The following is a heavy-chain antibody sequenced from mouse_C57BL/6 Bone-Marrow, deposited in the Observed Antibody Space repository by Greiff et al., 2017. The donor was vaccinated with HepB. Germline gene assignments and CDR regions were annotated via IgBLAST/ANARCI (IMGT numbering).Heavy chain of an antibody. CDR1: GYTFTSYW. Sequence: QVHVKQPGAELVKPGASVKLSCKASGYTFTSYWMHWVKQRPGRGLEWIGRIDPNSGGTKYNEKFKNKATLTVDKPSSTAYMQLSSLTSEDSAVYYCARPPYGSSCYWYFDVWGTGTTVTVSS. J-gene: IGHJ1*03. CDR2: IDPNSGGT. CDR3: ARPPYGSSCYWYFDV. D-gene: IGHD1-1*01. V-gene: IGHV1-72*01.